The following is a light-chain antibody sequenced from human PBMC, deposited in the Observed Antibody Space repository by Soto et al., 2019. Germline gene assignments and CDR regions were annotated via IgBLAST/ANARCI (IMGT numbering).Light chain of an antibody. CDR3: QTWGTGPL. CDR2: LNSDGSH. Sequence: QPVLTQSPSASASLGASVKLTCTLSSGHSSYAIAWHQQQPEKGPRYLMKLNSDGSHSKGDGIPDRFSDSSSGAERYLTISSLRSEDEADYYCQTWGTGPLFGGGTKLTVL. CDR1: SGHSSYA. J-gene: IGLJ2*01. V-gene: IGLV4-69*01.